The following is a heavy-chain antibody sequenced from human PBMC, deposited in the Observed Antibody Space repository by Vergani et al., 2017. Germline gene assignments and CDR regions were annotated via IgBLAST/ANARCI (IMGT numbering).Heavy chain of an antibody. CDR1: GFTFSSYS. CDR2: ISSSSSYI. J-gene: IGHJ4*02. D-gene: IGHD5-24*01. CDR3: ARVNREDYLRDYHLDY. V-gene: IGHV3-21*01. Sequence: EVQLVESGGGLVKRGGSLRLSCAASGFTFSSYSMNWVRQAPGKGLEWVSSISSSSSYIHYSDSLKGRFTISRDNAKSSLYLQMNRLRPEDTAVYYCARVNREDYLRDYHLDYWGQGILVTVSS.